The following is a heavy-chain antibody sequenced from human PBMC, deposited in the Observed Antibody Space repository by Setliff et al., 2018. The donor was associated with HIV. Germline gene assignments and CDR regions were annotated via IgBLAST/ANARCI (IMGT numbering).Heavy chain of an antibody. J-gene: IGHJ4*02. CDR2: ISPDNANT. CDR1: GYTFTDYF. CDR3: ARQLSNSFDY. D-gene: IGHD1-1*01. Sequence: GPSVKVSCKSSGYTFTDYFMHWVRQAPGQGLEWMGWISPDNANTRISQRFRGSVTMTRDRSINTAYMEFSGLTSDDTAVYYCARQLSNSFDYWGQGTLVTVSS. V-gene: IGHV1-2*02.